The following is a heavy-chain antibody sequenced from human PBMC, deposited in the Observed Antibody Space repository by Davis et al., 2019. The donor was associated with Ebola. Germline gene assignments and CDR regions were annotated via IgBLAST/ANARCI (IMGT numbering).Heavy chain of an antibody. CDR2: VSWNSGNI. CDR3: ATMDANGDY. D-gene: IGHD1-1*01. V-gene: IGHV3-9*01. J-gene: IGHJ4*02. CDR1: GFTFHNYA. Sequence: PGGFLRLSCAASGFTFHNYAMHWVRQPPGKGLEWVSGVSWNSGNIGYADSAMGRFTISRDNARNSLYLQMTSLRVEDTALYYCATMDANGDYWGQGTLVTVSA.